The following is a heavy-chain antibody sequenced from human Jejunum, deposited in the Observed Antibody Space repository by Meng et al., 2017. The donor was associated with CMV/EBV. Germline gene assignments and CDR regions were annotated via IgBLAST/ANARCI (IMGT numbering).Heavy chain of an antibody. J-gene: IGHJ6*02. CDR1: GGSISGYY. CDR3: ARDPGVGYFYSGTDV. D-gene: IGHD1-26*01. Sequence: GGSISGYYWSWIRQPPGKGLEWIGYIYNSGNTYYSPSLKGRVTLSVDTSKNQFSLNLNSVTAADTALYYCARDPGVGYFYSGTDVWGQGTTVTVSS. CDR2: IYNSGNT. V-gene: IGHV4-59*01.